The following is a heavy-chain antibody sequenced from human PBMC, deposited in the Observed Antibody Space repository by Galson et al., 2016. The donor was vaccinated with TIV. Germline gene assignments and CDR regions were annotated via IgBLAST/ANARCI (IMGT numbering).Heavy chain of an antibody. J-gene: IGHJ6*02. CDR1: GYIFANYG. Sequence: SVKVSCKASGYIFANYGITWVRQAPGQGLEWMGWISAYNGETDFAQRVQDRVAMTIDTSATTAYRELRSLRAADTAVYFCARARATLTFILVSDYYYGLGIWGQGTTVNVSS. V-gene: IGHV1-18*04. CDR2: ISAYNGET. D-gene: IGHD3-22*01. CDR3: ARARATLTFILVSDYYYGLGI.